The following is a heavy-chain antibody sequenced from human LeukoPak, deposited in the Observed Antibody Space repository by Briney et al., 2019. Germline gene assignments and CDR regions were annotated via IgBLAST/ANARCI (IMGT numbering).Heavy chain of an antibody. CDR3: ASYDSSGYYPFDY. V-gene: IGHV3-7*01. Sequence: PGGSLRLSCAASGFIFSSYWMSWVRQAPGRGLEWVANIIQDGSDKYYVDSVKGRFTISRDNAKNSLYLQMNSLRAEDTAVYYCASYDSSGYYPFDYWGQGTLVTVSS. D-gene: IGHD3-22*01. J-gene: IGHJ4*02. CDR1: GFIFSSYW. CDR2: IIQDGSDK.